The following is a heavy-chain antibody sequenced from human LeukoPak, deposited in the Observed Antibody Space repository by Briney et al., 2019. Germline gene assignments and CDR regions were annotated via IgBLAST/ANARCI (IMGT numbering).Heavy chain of an antibody. V-gene: IGHV3-23*01. CDR2: ISGSGGST. CDR3: GKDILGVVVPAAMRGGGNY. CDR1: GFTFSSYA. Sequence: GGSLRLSCAASGFTFSSYAMHWVRQAPGKGLEWVSAISGSGGSTYYADSVKGRFTISRDNSKNTLYLQMNSLRAEDTAVYYCGKDILGVVVPAAMRGGGNYWGQGTLVTVSS. J-gene: IGHJ4*02. D-gene: IGHD2-2*01.